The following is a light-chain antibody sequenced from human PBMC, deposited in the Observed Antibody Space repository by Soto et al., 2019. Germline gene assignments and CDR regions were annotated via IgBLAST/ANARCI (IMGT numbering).Light chain of an antibody. V-gene: IGKV3-15*01. J-gene: IGKJ1*01. CDR1: QSVSSN. CDR2: RAS. CDR3: QQYKNWPGT. Sequence: DILMTQSPATLSLSPGVRATLSCRASQSVSSNLAWYQQKPGQAPRLLIQRASTRATGIPARFSGSGSGTEFTLTISSLQSEDFAVYLCQQYKNWPGTFGQGTKVEIK.